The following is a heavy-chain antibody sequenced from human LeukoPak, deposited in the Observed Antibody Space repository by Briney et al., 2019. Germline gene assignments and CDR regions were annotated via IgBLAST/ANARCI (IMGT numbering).Heavy chain of an antibody. J-gene: IGHJ4*02. CDR2: IYYSGST. V-gene: IGHV4-59*08. CDR3: ARRRAMGYFDY. D-gene: IGHD5-18*01. CDR1: GGSFSGYY. Sequence: SETLSHTCAVYGGSFSGYYWSWIRQPPGKGLEWIGYIYYSGSTNYNPSLKSRVTISVDTSKNQFSLKLSSVTAADTAVYYCARRRAMGYFDYWGQGTLVTVSS.